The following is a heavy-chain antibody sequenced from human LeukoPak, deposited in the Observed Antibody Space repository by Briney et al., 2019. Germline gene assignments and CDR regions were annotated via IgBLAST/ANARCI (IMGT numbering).Heavy chain of an antibody. Sequence: GGSLRLSCAASGFTFSSYAMSWVRQAPGKGLEWVSAISGSGGSTYYADSVKGRFTISRDYSKNTVYLQMNSLRAEDTAVYYCARSKNGDGYDYDNAFDIWGQGTTVTVSS. CDR2: ISGSGGST. D-gene: IGHD5-12*01. V-gene: IGHV3-23*01. CDR3: ARSKNGDGYDYDNAFDI. CDR1: GFTFSSYA. J-gene: IGHJ3*02.